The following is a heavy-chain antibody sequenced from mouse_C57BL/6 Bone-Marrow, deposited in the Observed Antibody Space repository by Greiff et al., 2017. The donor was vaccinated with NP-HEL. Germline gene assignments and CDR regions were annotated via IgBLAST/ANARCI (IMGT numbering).Heavy chain of an antibody. CDR3: AREYYGYDA. Sequence: EVKLMESGPGLVKPSQSLSLTCSVTGYSITSGYYWNWIRQFPGNKLEWMGYISYDGSNNYNPSLKNRISITRDTSKNQFFLKLNSVTTEDTATYYCAREYYGYDAWGQGTLVTVSA. D-gene: IGHD2-2*01. V-gene: IGHV3-6*01. J-gene: IGHJ3*01. CDR1: GYSITSGYY. CDR2: ISYDGSN.